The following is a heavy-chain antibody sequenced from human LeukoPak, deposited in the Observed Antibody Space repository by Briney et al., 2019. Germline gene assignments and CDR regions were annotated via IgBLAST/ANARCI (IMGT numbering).Heavy chain of an antibody. CDR3: ARDSVYYYGSGSALAYSYYGMDV. CDR2: IYYSGST. CDR1: GGSVSSGSYY. Sequence: PSETLSLTCTVSGGSVSSGSYYWRWVRQPPGKGLEWIGYIYYSGSTNYNPSLKSQVTISVDTSKNHFSLKLSSVTAADTAVYYCARDSVYYYGSGSALAYSYYGMDVWGKGTTVTVSS. V-gene: IGHV4-61*03. J-gene: IGHJ6*04. D-gene: IGHD3-10*01.